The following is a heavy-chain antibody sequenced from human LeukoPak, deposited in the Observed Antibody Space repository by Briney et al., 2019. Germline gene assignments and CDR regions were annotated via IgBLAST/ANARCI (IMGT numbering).Heavy chain of an antibody. CDR2: INPNSGGT. CDR1: GYTFTGYY. J-gene: IGHJ5*02. D-gene: IGHD2-2*01. V-gene: IGHV1-2*02. CDR3: AREGRSSTSCRVGNWFDP. Sequence: ASVKVSCKASGYTFTGYYMQWVRQAPGQGLEWMGWINPNSGGTNYAQKFQGRVTMTRDTSISTAYMELSRLRSDDTAVYYCAREGRSSTSCRVGNWFDPWGQGTLVTVSS.